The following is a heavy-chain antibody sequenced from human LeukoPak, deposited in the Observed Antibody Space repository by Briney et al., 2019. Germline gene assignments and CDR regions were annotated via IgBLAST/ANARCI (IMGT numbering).Heavy chain of an antibody. J-gene: IGHJ4*02. CDR2: TIPIFGTA. D-gene: IGHD4-23*01. CDR1: GGTFSSYA. V-gene: IGHV1-69*13. Sequence: GASVKVSCKASGGTFSSYAISWVRQAPGQGLEWMGGTIPIFGTANYAQKFQGRVTITADESTSTAYMELSSLRSEDTAVYYCAPTTTVVTRGPPPPWDWGQGTLVTVSS. CDR3: APTTTVVTRGPPPPWD.